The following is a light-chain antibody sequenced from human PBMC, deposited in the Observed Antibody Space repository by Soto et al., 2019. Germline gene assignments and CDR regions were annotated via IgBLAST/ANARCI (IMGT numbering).Light chain of an antibody. J-gene: IGKJ1*01. Sequence: EIVLTQSPGTLSLSPGERATLSCRASQSVSSNYLAWYQQKPGQAPRLLIHGASSRATGIPDRLSGSGSGTDFTLTISRLEPEDFAVYYCQQYGSSPLTFGQGTKVDIK. CDR2: GAS. V-gene: IGKV3-20*01. CDR1: QSVSSNY. CDR3: QQYGSSPLT.